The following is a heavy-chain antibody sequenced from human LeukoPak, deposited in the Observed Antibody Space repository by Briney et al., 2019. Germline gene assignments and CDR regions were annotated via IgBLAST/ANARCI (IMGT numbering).Heavy chain of an antibody. CDR3: ARGLSSGRYNYYFDY. D-gene: IGHD1-26*01. CDR1: GYTFTSYY. J-gene: IGHJ4*02. V-gene: IGHV1-46*01. Sequence: ASVKVSCKASGYTFTSYYMHWVRQAPGQGLEWMGIINPFGGSTTYAQKFQGRVTMTRDTSTSTVYMELSSLRSEDTAVYYCARGLSSGRYNYYFDYWGQGTLVTVSS. CDR2: INPFGGST.